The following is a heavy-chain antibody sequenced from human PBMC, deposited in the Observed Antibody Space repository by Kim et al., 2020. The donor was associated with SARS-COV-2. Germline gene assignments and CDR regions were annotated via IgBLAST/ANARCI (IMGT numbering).Heavy chain of an antibody. J-gene: IGHJ4*02. D-gene: IGHD6-19*01. V-gene: IGHV2-5*02. CDR2: IYWDEDA. Sequence: SGPTLVKPTQTLTLTCSFSGFSLNTSGVAVGWIRQPPGEALEWLALIYWDEDARYRPSFKRRLTVTKDTSKNQVVLTMTNVDPVDTATYYCAHRYSGAWYGGYVDSWGQGTLVTVSS. CDR1: GFSLNTSGVA. CDR3: AHRYSGAWYGGYVDS.